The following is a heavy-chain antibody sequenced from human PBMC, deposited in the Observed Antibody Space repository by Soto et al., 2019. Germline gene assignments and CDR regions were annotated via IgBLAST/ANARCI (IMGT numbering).Heavy chain of an antibody. J-gene: IGHJ4*02. V-gene: IGHV3-23*01. CDR2: ISDNGANT. CDR3: ARDIGAAFFDY. Sequence: EVQMLESGGGVVRPGGSLRLSCIASGFTFSNYAMSWVRQAPGKGLEWVSTISDNGANTFIGDSMKDHFDISRDNSKNTVFLHLSTVRAEDTARYYCARDIGAAFFDYWGQGTRVTVSS. CDR1: GFTFSNYA. D-gene: IGHD6-25*01.